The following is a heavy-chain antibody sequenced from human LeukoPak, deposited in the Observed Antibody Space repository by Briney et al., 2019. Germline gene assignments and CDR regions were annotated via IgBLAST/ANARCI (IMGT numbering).Heavy chain of an antibody. D-gene: IGHD2-2*01. J-gene: IGHJ6*03. CDR1: GGSISSYY. V-gene: IGHV4-59*01. CDR3: ARGLRDIVVVPAAFPYYYMDV. Sequence: PSETLSLTCTVSGGSISSYYWSWIRQPPGKGLEWIGYIYYSGSTNYNPSLKSRVTISVDTSKNQFSLKLSSVTAADTAVYYCARGLRDIVVVPAAFPYYYMDVWGKGTTVTISS. CDR2: IYYSGST.